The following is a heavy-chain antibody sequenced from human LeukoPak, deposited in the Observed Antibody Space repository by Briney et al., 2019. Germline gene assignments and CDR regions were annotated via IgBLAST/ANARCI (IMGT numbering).Heavy chain of an antibody. CDR1: GGSISSSSYY. V-gene: IGHV4-39*07. Sequence: SETLSLTCTVSGGSISSSSYYWGWIRQPPGKGLEWIGSIYYSGSTYYNPSLESRVTVSVDKSKNQFSLDLSSVTAADTAVYYCARGGGGGYCSGGSCQKFDYWGQGTLVTVSS. CDR2: IYYSGST. CDR3: ARGGGGGYCSGGSCQKFDY. D-gene: IGHD2-15*01. J-gene: IGHJ4*02.